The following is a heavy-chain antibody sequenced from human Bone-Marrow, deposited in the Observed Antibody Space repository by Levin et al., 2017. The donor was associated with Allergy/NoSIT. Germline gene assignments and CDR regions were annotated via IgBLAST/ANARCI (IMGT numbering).Heavy chain of an antibody. D-gene: IGHD2-2*01. J-gene: IGHJ4*02. CDR3: ARARECSSNSCYRTFHY. CDR1: GFTFSSYV. Sequence: GGSLRLSCAASGFTFSSYVMHWVRQAPGKGLEWVAVISYDGRTKYYTDSVEGRFTISRDNSMNTLYLQMNSLRTDDTALYYCARARECSSNSCYRTFHYWGQGTLVTVSA. V-gene: IGHV3-30*04. CDR2: ISYDGRTK.